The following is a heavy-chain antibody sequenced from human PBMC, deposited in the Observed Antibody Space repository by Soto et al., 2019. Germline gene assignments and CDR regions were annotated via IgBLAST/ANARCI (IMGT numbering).Heavy chain of an antibody. Sequence: QVQLQESGPGLVKPSETLSLTCSVSGGSVSSDNYYWRWIRQPPGKGLEWIGYIYYTGSTNYNPSLKRRVTISVDTSKNQLSLKLGSVTAADTAVYYCARDLLPFTTIFGVSGNGLDVWGQGTPVTVSS. CDR1: GGSVSSDNYY. CDR2: IYYTGST. CDR3: ARDLLPFTTIFGVSGNGLDV. J-gene: IGHJ6*02. D-gene: IGHD3-3*01. V-gene: IGHV4-61*01.